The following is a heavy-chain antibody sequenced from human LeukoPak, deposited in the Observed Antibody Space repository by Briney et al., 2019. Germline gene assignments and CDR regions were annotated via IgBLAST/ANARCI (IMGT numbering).Heavy chain of an antibody. CDR3: ARPDDYGGKPAAFDI. D-gene: IGHD4-23*01. Sequence: GESLKISCKGSGYTFITYWIGWVRQMPGKGLEWIGIIYPGDSDTRYSPSFRGQVTISADTSINTAYLQWSSLKASDTAMYYCARPDDYGGKPAAFDIWGQGTMVTVSS. V-gene: IGHV5-51*01. CDR2: IYPGDSDT. CDR1: GYTFITYW. J-gene: IGHJ3*02.